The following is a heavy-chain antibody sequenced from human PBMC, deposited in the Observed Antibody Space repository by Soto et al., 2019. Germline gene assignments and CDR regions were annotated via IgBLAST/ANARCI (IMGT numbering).Heavy chain of an antibody. V-gene: IGHV3-30-3*01. D-gene: IGHD2-2*01. CDR2: ISYDGSNK. J-gene: IGHJ4*02. CDR1: GFTFSSYA. CDR3: ARIPATASDY. Sequence: HVQLVESGGGVVQPGRSLRLSCAASGFTFSSYAMHWVRQAPGKGLEWVAVISYDGSNKYYADSVKGRFTISRDNSKNTLYLQMNSLRAEDTAVYYCARIPATASDYWGQGTLVTVSS.